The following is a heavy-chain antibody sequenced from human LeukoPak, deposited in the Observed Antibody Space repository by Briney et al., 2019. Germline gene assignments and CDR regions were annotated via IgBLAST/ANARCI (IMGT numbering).Heavy chain of an antibody. Sequence: GGSLRLSCAASGFTFSSYAMSWVRQAPGKGLEWVSAISGSGGSTYYADSVKGRFTISRDNSRNTLYLQMNSLRAEDTAVYYCARGITMIVVDYWGQGTLVTVSS. CDR3: ARGITMIVVDY. D-gene: IGHD3-22*01. CDR2: ISGSGGST. CDR1: GFTFSSYA. V-gene: IGHV3-23*01. J-gene: IGHJ4*02.